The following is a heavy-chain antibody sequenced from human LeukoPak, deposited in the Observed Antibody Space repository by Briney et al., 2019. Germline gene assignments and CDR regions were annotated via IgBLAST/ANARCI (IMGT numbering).Heavy chain of an antibody. V-gene: IGHV3-21*01. CDR2: KGSSSSYI. CDR3: ARVTGGRYSYGLDYFDY. Sequence: GGSLRLSCAASGFTFSSYSMNWVRQAPGKGLEWVSSKGSSSSYIYYADSVKGRFTISRDNAKNSLYLQMNSLRAEDTAVYYCARVTGGRYSYGLDYFDYWGQGTLVTVSS. CDR1: GFTFSSYS. D-gene: IGHD5-18*01. J-gene: IGHJ4*02.